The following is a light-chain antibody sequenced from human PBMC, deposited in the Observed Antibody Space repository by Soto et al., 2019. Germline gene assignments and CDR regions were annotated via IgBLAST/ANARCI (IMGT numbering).Light chain of an antibody. V-gene: IGKV1-9*01. J-gene: IGKJ4*01. CDR2: AAS. CDR1: QGISSY. CDR3: QQLNSYPPT. Sequence: DLQLTQSPSFLSASVGDRVTITCRASQGISSYLAWYQQKPGKAPKLLIYAASTLQSGVPSRFSGSGSGTEFTLTISSPQPEDFATYYCQQLNSYPPTFGGGTKVEIK.